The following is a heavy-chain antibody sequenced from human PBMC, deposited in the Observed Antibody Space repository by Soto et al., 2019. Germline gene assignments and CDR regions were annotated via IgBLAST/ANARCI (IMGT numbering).Heavy chain of an antibody. Sequence: ASLNVYRKVSGYTHSVFSGHRGRHAPGKGLEWMGGFDPEDGETIYAQKFQGRVTMTEDTSTDTAYMELSSLRSEDTAVYYCATVNYCSSTSCYSYYYYGMGVRAQGTTVT. D-gene: IGHD2-2*02. CDR1: GYTHSVFS. V-gene: IGHV1-24*01. J-gene: IGHJ6*02. CDR3: ATVNYCSSTSCYSYYYYGMGV. CDR2: FDPEDGET.